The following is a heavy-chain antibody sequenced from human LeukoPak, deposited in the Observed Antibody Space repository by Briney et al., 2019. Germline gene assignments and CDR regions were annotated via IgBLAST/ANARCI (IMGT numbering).Heavy chain of an antibody. CDR2: ISGSGGGT. CDR1: GSIFSSYA. J-gene: IGHJ3*02. D-gene: IGHD1-26*01. CDR3: AKDTAGELGFDI. V-gene: IGHV3-23*01. Sequence: GGSLRLSCAASGSIFSSYAMSWVRQAPGKGLEWVSGISGSGGGTYYADSVKGRFTISRDNSKSTLYLQMNSLRAEDTAVYYCAKDTAGELGFDIWGQGTMVTVSS.